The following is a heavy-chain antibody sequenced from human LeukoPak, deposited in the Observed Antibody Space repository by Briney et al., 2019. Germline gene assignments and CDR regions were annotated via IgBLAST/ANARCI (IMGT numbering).Heavy chain of an antibody. CDR2: MNPNSGNT. Sequence: ASVKVSCKASGYTFTSYDINWVLQATGQGLEWMGWMNPNSGNTGYAQKFQGRVTMTRNTSISTAYMELSSLRSEDTAVYYRARRAYYDFWSRNWSNRHYYYMDVWGKGTTVTVSS. D-gene: IGHD3-3*01. CDR1: GYTFTSYD. CDR3: ARRAYYDFWSRNWSNRHYYYMDV. V-gene: IGHV1-8*01. J-gene: IGHJ6*03.